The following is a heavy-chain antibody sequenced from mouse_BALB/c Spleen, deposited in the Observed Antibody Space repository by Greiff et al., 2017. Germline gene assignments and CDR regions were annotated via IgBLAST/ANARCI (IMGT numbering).Heavy chain of an antibody. CDR2: IRNKANGYTT. V-gene: IGHV7-3*02. D-gene: IGHD2-1*01. CDR1: GFTFTDYY. J-gene: IGHJ3*01. Sequence: EVQGVESGGGLVQPGGSLRLSCATSGFTFTDYYMSWVRQPPGKALEWLGFIRNKANGYTTEYSASVKGRFTISRDNSQSILYLQMNTLRAEDSATYYCARDRDYGNYGGFAYWGQGTLVTVSA. CDR3: ARDRDYGNYGGFAY.